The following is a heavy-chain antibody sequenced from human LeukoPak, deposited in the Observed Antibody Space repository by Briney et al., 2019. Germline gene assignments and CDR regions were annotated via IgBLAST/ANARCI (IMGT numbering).Heavy chain of an antibody. CDR3: VTYYYDSSGYPLLGNY. CDR2: ISAYNGNT. Sequence: APVKVSCKASGYTFTSYGISWVRQAPGQGLEWMGWISAYNGNTNYAQKLQGRVTMTTDTSTSTAYMELRSLRSDDTAVYYCVTYYYDSSGYPLLGNYWGQGTLSPSPQ. CDR1: GYTFTSYG. D-gene: IGHD3-22*01. J-gene: IGHJ4*02. V-gene: IGHV1-18*01.